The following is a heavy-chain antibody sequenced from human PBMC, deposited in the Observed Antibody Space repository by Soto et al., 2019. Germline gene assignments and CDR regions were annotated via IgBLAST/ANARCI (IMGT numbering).Heavy chain of an antibody. CDR2: LYPGPGT. Sequence: EEQLVESGGGLVQPGGSLRLSCAVSGFTVNANFMNWVRQAPGKEPQWVAVLYPGPGTYYAGSVKGRFTISRDDSTNTLFLQLSNRRAEGTAVYYCARQCGGDCSNAFTMWGQGTMVTVSS. CDR1: GFTVNANF. CDR3: ARQCGGDCSNAFTM. V-gene: IGHV3-66*04. D-gene: IGHD2-21*01. J-gene: IGHJ3*02.